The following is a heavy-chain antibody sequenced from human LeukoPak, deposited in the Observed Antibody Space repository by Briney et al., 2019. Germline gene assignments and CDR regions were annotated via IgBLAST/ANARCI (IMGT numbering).Heavy chain of an antibody. D-gene: IGHD4-23*01. CDR3: VGGHDLEFEF. V-gene: IGHV3-7*03. J-gene: IGHJ5*01. CDR1: GFTLSSYG. CDR2: IKEDESEK. Sequence: PGGSLRLSCAASGFTLSSYGMNWVRQAPGKGPEWVANIKEDESEKNYVDSVKGRFTISRDSSKNTVFLHMSGLRDDDTAVYYCVGGHDLEFEFWGQGTLVIVSS.